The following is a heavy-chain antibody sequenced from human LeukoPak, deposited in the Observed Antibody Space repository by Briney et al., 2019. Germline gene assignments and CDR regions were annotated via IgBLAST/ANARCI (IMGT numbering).Heavy chain of an antibody. CDR1: GGSISSYY. D-gene: IGHD3-9*01. V-gene: IGHV4-59*08. CDR2: IYYSGST. J-gene: IGHJ4*02. CDR3: ARSGGILTGYFLKSPADGFDY. Sequence: SETLSLTCTVSGGSISSYYWSWIRQPPGEGLEWIGYIYYSGSTNYNPSLKSRVTISVDTSKNQFSLKLSSVTAADTAVYYCARSGGILTGYFLKSPADGFDYWGQGTLVTVSS.